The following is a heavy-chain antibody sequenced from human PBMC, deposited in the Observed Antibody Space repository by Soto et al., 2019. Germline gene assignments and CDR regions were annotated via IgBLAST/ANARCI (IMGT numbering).Heavy chain of an antibody. CDR2: IYYSGST. J-gene: IGHJ4*02. CDR1: GGSISSYY. CDR3: ARGYCSGGSCYPTDY. V-gene: IGHV4-59*01. D-gene: IGHD2-15*01. Sequence: SETLSLTCTVSGGSISSYYWSWIRRPPGKGLEWIGYIYYSGSTNYNPSLKSRVTISVDTSKNQFSLKLSSVTAADTAVYYCARGYCSGGSCYPTDYWGQGTLVTVSS.